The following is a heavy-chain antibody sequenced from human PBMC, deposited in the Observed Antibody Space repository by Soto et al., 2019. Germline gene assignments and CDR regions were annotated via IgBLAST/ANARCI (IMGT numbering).Heavy chain of an antibody. D-gene: IGHD3-10*01. CDR2: ISHDGGT. V-gene: IGHV4-34*01. Sequence: PSETLSLTCGFYGGSFDYFYWSWVRQSPGKGLEWVGEISHDGGTNYSPSLARRVSISVDTSRNQFSLHLRSVTAADTGLYYCARGQLVWYGDLTPYHRDMDVWGQGTTVTVSS. CDR3: ARGQLVWYGDLTPYHRDMDV. J-gene: IGHJ6*02. CDR1: GGSFDYFY.